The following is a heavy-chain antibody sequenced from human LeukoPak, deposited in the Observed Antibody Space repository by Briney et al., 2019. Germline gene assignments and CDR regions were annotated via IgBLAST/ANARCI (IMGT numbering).Heavy chain of an antibody. D-gene: IGHD3-22*01. Sequence: SETLSLTCTVSGVSISSDYWSWIRQPPGKGLEWIGYIYYRGSTNYNPSLKSRVTISVDTSKNQFSLKLSSVTAADTAVYYCARLSGYSSGHYYSDYWGQGTLVTVSS. CDR3: ARLSGYSSGHYYSDY. CDR2: IYYRGST. V-gene: IGHV4-59*01. CDR1: GVSISSDY. J-gene: IGHJ4*02.